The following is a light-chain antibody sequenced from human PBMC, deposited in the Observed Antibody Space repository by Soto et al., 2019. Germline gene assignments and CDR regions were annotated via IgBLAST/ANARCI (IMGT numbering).Light chain of an antibody. CDR3: QQYNSYSGT. CDR2: DAS. J-gene: IGKJ1*01. Sequence: DIQMTQSPSTLSASVGDRVTITCRASQSISSWLAWYLQKPGKAPKLLIYDASSLESGVPSRFSGSGSRTEFTLTISSLQPDDFATYYCQQYNSYSGTFGPGTKVEIK. CDR1: QSISSW. V-gene: IGKV1-5*01.